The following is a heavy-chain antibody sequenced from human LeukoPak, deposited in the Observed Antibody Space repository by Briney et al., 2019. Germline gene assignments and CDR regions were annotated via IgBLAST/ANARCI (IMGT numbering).Heavy chain of an antibody. Sequence: ASVKVSCKASGYTFTSYAMHWVRQVPGQRLEWMGWINPNSGGTNYAQKFQGWVTMTRDTSISTAYMELSRLRSDDTAVYYCARAGEELKGIPAWGQGTLVTVSS. CDR2: INPNSGGT. V-gene: IGHV1-2*04. D-gene: IGHD1-7*01. CDR1: GYTFTSYA. CDR3: ARAGEELKGIPA. J-gene: IGHJ5*02.